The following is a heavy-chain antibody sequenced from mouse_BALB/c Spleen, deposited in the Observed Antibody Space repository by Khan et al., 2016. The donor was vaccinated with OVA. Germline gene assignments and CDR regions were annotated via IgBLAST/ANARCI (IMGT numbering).Heavy chain of an antibody. J-gene: IGHJ1*01. CDR1: GSTFTNYG. CDR3: ARRSLRYHRHFDV. Sequence: QVQLKQSGPELKKPGETVKISCKASGSTFTNYGMNWVKQAPGKNLKWMGWINTYTGEPTYADDFKGRFAFSLETSASTAYLQINNLKNEDTATYFCARRSLRYHRHFDVWGAGTTVAVSS. D-gene: IGHD2-14*01. CDR2: INTYTGEP. V-gene: IGHV9-3-1*01.